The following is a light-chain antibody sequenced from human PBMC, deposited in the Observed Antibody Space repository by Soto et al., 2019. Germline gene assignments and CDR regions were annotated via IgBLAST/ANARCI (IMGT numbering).Light chain of an antibody. CDR3: QQGYSTPYT. CDR2: AAS. J-gene: IGKJ2*01. Sequence: DIQMTQSPSSLSASVGDRVTITCRASQSISNYLNWYQQKPGRAPKLLIYAASSLQSGVTSRFSGSGSGTDFTLTISSLQPEDFATYYCQQGYSTPYTFGQGTKLEIK. V-gene: IGKV1-39*01. CDR1: QSISNY.